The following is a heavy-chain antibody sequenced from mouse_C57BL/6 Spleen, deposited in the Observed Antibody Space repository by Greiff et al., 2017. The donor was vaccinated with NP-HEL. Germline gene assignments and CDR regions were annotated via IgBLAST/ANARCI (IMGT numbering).Heavy chain of an antibody. Sequence: EVMLVESEGGLVQPGSSMKLSCTASGFTFSDYYMAWVRQVPEKGLEWVANINYDGSSTYYLDSLKSRFIISSDNAKNILYLQMSSLKSEDTATYYCARDSSGFLAYWGQGTLVTVSA. CDR1: GFTFSDYY. CDR2: INYDGSST. J-gene: IGHJ3*01. CDR3: ARDSSGFLAY. V-gene: IGHV5-16*01. D-gene: IGHD3-2*02.